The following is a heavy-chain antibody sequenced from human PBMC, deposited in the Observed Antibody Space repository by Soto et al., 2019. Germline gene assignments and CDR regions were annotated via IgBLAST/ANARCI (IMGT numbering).Heavy chain of an antibody. CDR2: IDPSDSYT. J-gene: IGHJ6*02. D-gene: IGHD6-6*01. CDR3: ARHESQYSSPYYYGMDV. CDR1: GYSFTSYW. V-gene: IGHV5-10-1*01. Sequence: PGESLKSSCKGSGYSFTSYWISWVRQMPGKGLEWMGRIDPSDSYTNYSPSFQGHVTISADKSISTAYLQWSSLKASDTAMYYCARHESQYSSPYYYGMDVWSQGTTVTVSS.